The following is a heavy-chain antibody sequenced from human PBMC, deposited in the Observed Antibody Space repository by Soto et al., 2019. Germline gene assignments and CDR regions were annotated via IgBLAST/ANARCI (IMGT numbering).Heavy chain of an antibody. D-gene: IGHD6-6*01. V-gene: IGHV3-7*01. J-gene: IGHJ4*02. CDR1: GFTFSSYW. CDR2: IKQDGSEK. Sequence: PGGSLRLSCAASGFTFSSYWMSWVRQAPGKGLEWVANIKQDGSEKYYVDSVKGRFAISRDNAKNSLYLQMNSLRAEDTAVYYCAREAIAARLGPFFDYWGQGTLVTVSS. CDR3: AREAIAARLGPFFDY.